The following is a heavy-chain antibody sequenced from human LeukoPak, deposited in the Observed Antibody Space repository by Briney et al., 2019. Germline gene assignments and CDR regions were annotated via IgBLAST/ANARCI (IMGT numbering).Heavy chain of an antibody. V-gene: IGHV3-48*04. Sequence: PGGSLRLSCAASGFTFSSYSMNWVRQAPGKGLEGVSYISSSSSTIYYADSVKGRFTISRDNAKNSLYLQMNSLRAEDTAVYYCARDGGYYPTYFDYWGQGTLVTVSS. CDR3: ARDGGYYPTYFDY. CDR2: ISSSSSTI. CDR1: GFTFSSYS. J-gene: IGHJ4*02. D-gene: IGHD3-22*01.